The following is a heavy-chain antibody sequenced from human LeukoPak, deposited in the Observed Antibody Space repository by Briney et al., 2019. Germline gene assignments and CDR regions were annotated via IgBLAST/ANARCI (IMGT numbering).Heavy chain of an antibody. CDR3: AKGRRGIVVVPAAHYYYYYMDV. Sequence: GGSLRLSCAASGFTFSTYWMSWVRQAPGRGLEWVANIKQDGSEKYYVDSVKGRFTISRDNAKNSLYLQMNSLRAEDTAVYYCAKGRRGIVVVPAAHYYYYYMDVWGKGTTVTVSS. D-gene: IGHD2-2*01. V-gene: IGHV3-7*01. CDR2: IKQDGSEK. CDR1: GFTFSTYW. J-gene: IGHJ6*03.